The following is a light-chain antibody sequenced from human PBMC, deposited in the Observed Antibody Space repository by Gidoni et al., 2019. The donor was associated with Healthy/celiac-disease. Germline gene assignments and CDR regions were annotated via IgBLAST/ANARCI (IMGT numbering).Light chain of an antibody. V-gene: IGKV4-1*01. Sequence: DIVMTQSPDALDVYLGERAAINCKSSQSVLYSSNNTNYLAWYQQKPGQPPKLLIYWASTRESGGPDRFSGSGSGTDFTLTISSLQAEDVAVYYCQQYYSTPFTFGPGTKVDIK. CDR3: QQYYSTPFT. CDR2: WAS. CDR1: QSVLYSSNNTNY. J-gene: IGKJ3*01.